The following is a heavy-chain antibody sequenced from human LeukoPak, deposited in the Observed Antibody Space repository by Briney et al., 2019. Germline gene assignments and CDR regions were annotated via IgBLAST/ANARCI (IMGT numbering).Heavy chain of an antibody. CDR1: GFTFSNAW. J-gene: IGHJ3*02. CDR2: IKSKTDGGTT. Sequence: GGSLRLSCAASGFTFSNAWMSWVRQAPGKGLEWVGRIKSKTDGGTTDYAAPVKGRFTISRDDSKNKLYLQMNGLKTEDTAVYYCTTEQQWPVGGPEIWGQGTMVTVSS. D-gene: IGHD6-19*01. CDR3: TTEQQWPVGGPEI. V-gene: IGHV3-15*01.